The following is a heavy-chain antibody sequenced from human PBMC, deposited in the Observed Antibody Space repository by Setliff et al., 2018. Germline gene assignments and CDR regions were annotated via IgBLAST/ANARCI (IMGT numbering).Heavy chain of an antibody. D-gene: IGHD6-13*01. V-gene: IGHV3-74*03. J-gene: IGHJ3*02. CDR1: GFTFSTYW. Sequence: PGGSLRLSCVTSGFTFSTYWMHWVRQAPGQGLVWVARISTDGSSITYADSVKGRFTISRDNAKNSLYLQMNSLRVEDTALYYCARDGSWFPFDAFHIWGQGTMVTVS. CDR3: ARDGSWFPFDAFHI. CDR2: ISTDGSSI.